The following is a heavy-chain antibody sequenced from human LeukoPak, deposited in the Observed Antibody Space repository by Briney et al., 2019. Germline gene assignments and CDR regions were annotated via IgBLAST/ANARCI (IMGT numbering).Heavy chain of an antibody. CDR1: GGSINSGGYY. V-gene: IGHV4-31*03. CDR3: ASRYCSSTSCYWGSLFDY. Sequence: SETLSLTCTVSGGSINSGGYYWSWIRQHPGKGLEWIGYIYYSGSTYYNPSLKSRVTISVDTSKNQFSLKLSSVTAADTAVYYCASRYCSSTSCYWGSLFDYWGQGTPVTVSS. J-gene: IGHJ4*02. CDR2: IYYSGST. D-gene: IGHD2-2*01.